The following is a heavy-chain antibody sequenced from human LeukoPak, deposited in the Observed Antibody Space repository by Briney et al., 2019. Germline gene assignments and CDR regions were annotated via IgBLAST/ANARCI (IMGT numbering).Heavy chain of an antibody. V-gene: IGHV3-53*01. D-gene: IGHD3-22*01. CDR2: IYTGGNT. J-gene: IGHJ4*02. CDR3: ARGDDSGYYDYFDY. Sequence: PGGSLRLSCAASGFTVSSNYLSWVRQAPGKGLEWVSTIYTGGNTYYAASVKGRFTISRDFSKNTVFLHMNSLRAEDTATYYCARGDDSGYYDYFDYWGQGALVTVSS. CDR1: GFTVSSNY.